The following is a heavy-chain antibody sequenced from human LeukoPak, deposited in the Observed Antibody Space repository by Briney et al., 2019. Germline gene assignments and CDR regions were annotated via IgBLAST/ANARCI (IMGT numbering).Heavy chain of an antibody. CDR1: GFTFSSFQ. D-gene: IGHD6-19*01. CDR3: ARISGSGWYFDY. J-gene: IGHJ4*02. Sequence: GGSLRLSCAASGFTFSSFQVNWVRQAPGKGLEWISYITGSGSGIYYADSVKGRFTISRDNAKNLVHLQTNSLRVEDTAVYFCARISGSGWYFDYWGLGTVVTVSS. V-gene: IGHV3-48*03. CDR2: ITGSGSGI.